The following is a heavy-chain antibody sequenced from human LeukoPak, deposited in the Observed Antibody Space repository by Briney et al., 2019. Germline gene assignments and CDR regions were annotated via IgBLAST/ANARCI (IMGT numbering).Heavy chain of an antibody. Sequence: PSETLSLTCTVSGYSISSGYYWGWIRQPPGKGLEWIGSIYHSGSTYYNPSLKSRVTISVDTSKNQYSLKLSSVTAADTAVYYCARDLRFGGCYYYYYYMDVWGKGTTVTVSS. J-gene: IGHJ6*03. V-gene: IGHV4-38-2*02. CDR2: IYHSGST. D-gene: IGHD3-10*01. CDR3: ARDLRFGGCYYYYYYMDV. CDR1: GYSISSGYY.